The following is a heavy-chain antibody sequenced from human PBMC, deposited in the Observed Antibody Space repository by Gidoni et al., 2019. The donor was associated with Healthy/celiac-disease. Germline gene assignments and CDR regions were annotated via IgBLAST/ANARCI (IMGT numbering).Heavy chain of an antibody. CDR3: ARDIGAGEDLWDY. V-gene: IGHV3-7*01. Sequence: EVQLVEYGGGLVQPGRSLRLSCAASGFTFSSYWMSWVRQAPGKGPEWVANRKQDGSGKYYVDSVKGRFTISRDNTKNSLYLQMNSLRAEDTAVYYCARDIGAGEDLWDYWGQGTLVTVSS. D-gene: IGHD7-27*01. CDR1: GFTFSSYW. J-gene: IGHJ4*02. CDR2: RKQDGSGK.